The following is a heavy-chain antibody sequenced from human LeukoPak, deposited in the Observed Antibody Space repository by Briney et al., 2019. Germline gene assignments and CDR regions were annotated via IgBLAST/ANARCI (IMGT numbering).Heavy chain of an antibody. CDR2: ISSSGSTI. CDR1: GFTFSDYY. J-gene: IGHJ3*02. D-gene: IGHD1-26*01. Sequence: PGGSLRLSCAASGFTFSDYYMSWIRQAPGKGLEWVSYISSSGSTICYADSVKGRFTISRDNAKNSPYLQMNSLRAEDTAVYYCARAKVGSDAFDIWGQGTMVTVSS. V-gene: IGHV3-11*01. CDR3: ARAKVGSDAFDI.